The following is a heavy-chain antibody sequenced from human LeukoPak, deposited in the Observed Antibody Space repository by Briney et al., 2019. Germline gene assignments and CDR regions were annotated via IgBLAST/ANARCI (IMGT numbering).Heavy chain of an antibody. J-gene: IGHJ4*02. CDR3: ASELGYCSSTSRPNSPFNY. CDR1: GFTFDDYG. V-gene: IGHV3-30*03. Sequence: PGGSLRLSCAASGFTFDDYGMSWVRQAPGKGLEWVAVISYDGSNKYYADSVKGRFTISRDNSKNTLHLQMNSLRAEDTAVYYCASELGYCSSTSRPNSPFNYWGQGTLVTVSS. CDR2: ISYDGSNK. D-gene: IGHD2-2*01.